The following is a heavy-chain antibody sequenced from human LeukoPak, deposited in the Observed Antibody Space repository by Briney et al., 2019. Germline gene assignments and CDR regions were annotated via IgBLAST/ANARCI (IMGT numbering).Heavy chain of an antibody. CDR3: ARVGSSLNWFDP. V-gene: IGHV4-38-2*02. Sequence: SETPSLTCTVSGHSISSRYYWGWIRQPPGKGLEWIGSIYHSGSTYYNPSLKSRVAISLDTSKNQFSLKMTSVTAADTAVYYCARVGSSLNWFDPWGQGTLVTVSS. CDR2: IYHSGST. J-gene: IGHJ5*02. CDR1: GHSISSRYY. D-gene: IGHD6-13*01.